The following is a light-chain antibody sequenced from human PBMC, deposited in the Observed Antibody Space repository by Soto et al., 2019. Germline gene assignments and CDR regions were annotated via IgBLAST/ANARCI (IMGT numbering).Light chain of an antibody. CDR1: QSISSW. CDR3: RQSDSTPYT. Sequence: DIQMTQSPSTLSASVGDRVTITCRAIQSISSWLAGCQQKPGKAPKLLIYKASSLESGVPSRFSGSGSGTEFALTVSSLQPDDVATYCCRQSDSTPYTFGQGTKLEIK. V-gene: IGKV1-5*03. CDR2: KAS. J-gene: IGKJ2*01.